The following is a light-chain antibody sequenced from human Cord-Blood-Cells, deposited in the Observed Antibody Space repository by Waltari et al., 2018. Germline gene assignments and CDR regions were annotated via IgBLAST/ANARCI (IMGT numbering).Light chain of an antibody. Sequence: DIQMTQSPSSLSASVGDRVTITCRASQSISSYLNWYQQKPGNAPKLLLYAASSLQSGVPSRFSGSGSGTDFTLTISSLQPEDFATYYCQQSYSTPPLTFGGGTKVEIK. CDR2: AAS. V-gene: IGKV1-39*01. CDR3: QQSYSTPPLT. J-gene: IGKJ4*01. CDR1: QSISSY.